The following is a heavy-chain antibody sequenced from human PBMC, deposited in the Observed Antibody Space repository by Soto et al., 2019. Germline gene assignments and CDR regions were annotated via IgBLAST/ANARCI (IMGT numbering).Heavy chain of an antibody. J-gene: IGHJ4*01. Sequence: ASVKVSCRSSGYTFIDFYIHWVRQAHGQGLEWMGWINPNSGGTNYAQKFQGRVTMTRDTSISTAYMELSRLRSDDTAVYYCASSYISIAVAGIPYWGHGTLVTVSS. D-gene: IGHD6-19*01. V-gene: IGHV1-2*02. CDR2: INPNSGGT. CDR3: ASSYISIAVAGIPY. CDR1: GYTFIDFY.